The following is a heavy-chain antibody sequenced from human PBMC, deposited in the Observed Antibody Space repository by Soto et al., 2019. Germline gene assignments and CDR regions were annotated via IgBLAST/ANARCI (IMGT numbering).Heavy chain of an antibody. CDR1: GFTVSRNY. CDR2: IFSGGTM. D-gene: IGHD6-19*01. CDR3: ARETNFYNSGVGAEH. Sequence: EVQLVESGGGLVQPGGSLRLSCAASGFTVSRNYMSWVRQAPGKGLEWVSVIFSGGTMYYADSVKGRFTISRDSSENMVFLQMNSLRAEDTAVYFCARETNFYNSGVGAEHWGQGTRVTVFS. V-gene: IGHV3-66*01. J-gene: IGHJ4*02.